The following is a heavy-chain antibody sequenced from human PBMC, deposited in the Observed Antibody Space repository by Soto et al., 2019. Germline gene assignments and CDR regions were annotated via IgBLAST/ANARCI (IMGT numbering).Heavy chain of an antibody. V-gene: IGHV4-59*01. CDR3: ARAEPAANAYYYYGMDV. Sequence: QVQLQESGPGLVKPSETLSLTCTVSGALISSYYWSWIRQPPGQGLAWIGYIDYSGSTNYNASLTGRVTLAGDTSTNQFSLRLSSVTSADTAVYSCARAEPAANAYYYYGMDVWGQGTTVTVAS. CDR1: GALISSYY. CDR2: IDYSGST. J-gene: IGHJ6*02. D-gene: IGHD2-2*01.